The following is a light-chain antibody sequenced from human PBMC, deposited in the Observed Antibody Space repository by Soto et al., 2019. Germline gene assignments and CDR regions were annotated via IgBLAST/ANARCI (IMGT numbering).Light chain of an antibody. J-gene: IGKJ1*01. CDR3: QHYGSSPPVT. CDR2: GAS. Sequence: EIVLTQSPGTLSFSTGERATLSCRASHSVRSSYLAWYQQKPGQAPRLLIYGASTRATGIPDRFSGSGSGTDFTLTIRRLAPEDFAVYYCQHYGSSPPVTFGQGAKVDI. V-gene: IGKV3-20*01. CDR1: HSVRSSY.